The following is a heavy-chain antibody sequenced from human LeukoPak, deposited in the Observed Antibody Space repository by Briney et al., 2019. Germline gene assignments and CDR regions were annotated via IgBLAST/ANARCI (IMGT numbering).Heavy chain of an antibody. CDR2: ISSSSSYI. D-gene: IGHD3-22*01. V-gene: IGHV3-21*01. Sequence: GGSLRLSCAASGFTFSSYSMNWVRQAPGKGLEWVSSISSSSSYIYYADSVKGRFTISRDNAKNSLYLQMNSLRAEDTAVYYCARVLHRRNYDSSDYYGYWGQGTLVTVSS. CDR1: GFTFSSYS. J-gene: IGHJ4*02. CDR3: ARVLHRRNYDSSDYYGY.